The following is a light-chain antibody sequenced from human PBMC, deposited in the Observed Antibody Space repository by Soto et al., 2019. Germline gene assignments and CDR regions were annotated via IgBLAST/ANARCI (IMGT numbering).Light chain of an antibody. V-gene: IGKV2-28*01. CDR3: MQALQTPRTWT. CDR1: QSLLHSNGYNY. CDR2: LGS. J-gene: IGKJ1*01. Sequence: DIVMTQSPLSLPVTPGEPASISCRSSQSLLHSNGYNYLDWYLQKPGQSPQLLIYLGSNRASGVPDRFSGSGSGTDFTLKISRVEAEDVGVYYCMQALQTPRTWTFGRGTKVEIK.